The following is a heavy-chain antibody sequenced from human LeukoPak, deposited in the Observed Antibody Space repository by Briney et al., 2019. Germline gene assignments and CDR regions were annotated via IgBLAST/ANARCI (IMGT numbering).Heavy chain of an antibody. Sequence: SETLSLTCTVSGGSISSYYWSWIRQPPGKGLEWIGYIYYSGSTNYNPSLKSRVTISVDTSKNRFSLKLSSVTAADTAVYYCATRRVGATHFDYWGQGTLVTVSS. CDR3: ATRRVGATHFDY. J-gene: IGHJ4*02. CDR2: IYYSGST. D-gene: IGHD1-26*01. V-gene: IGHV4-59*08. CDR1: GGSISSYY.